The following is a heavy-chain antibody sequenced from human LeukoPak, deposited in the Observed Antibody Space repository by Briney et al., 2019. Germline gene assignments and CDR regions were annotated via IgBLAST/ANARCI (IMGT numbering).Heavy chain of an antibody. CDR2: INHSGST. D-gene: IGHD1-26*01. CDR3: AASEWDLLLGY. Sequence: SETLSLTCAVYGGSFSGYYWSWIRQPPGKGLEWIGEINHSGSTNYNPSLKSRVTISVDTSKNQFSLKLSSVTAADTAVYYCAASEWDLLLGYWGQGALVSVSS. V-gene: IGHV4-34*01. J-gene: IGHJ4*02. CDR1: GGSFSGYY.